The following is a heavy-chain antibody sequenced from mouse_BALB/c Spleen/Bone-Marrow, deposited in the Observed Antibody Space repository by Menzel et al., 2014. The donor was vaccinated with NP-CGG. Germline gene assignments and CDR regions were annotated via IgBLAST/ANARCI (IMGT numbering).Heavy chain of an antibody. V-gene: IGHV1S34*01. CDR2: ISRYNGAT. CDR1: GYSFXGYY. J-gene: IGHJ3*01. Sequence: LVKTGASVKISCKASGYSFXGYYMHWVKQSHGKSLEWIGYISRYNGATSYNQKFKGKATFTVDTSSSTAYMQFNSLTSEDSAVYYCVKGVYGNPFAYWGQGTLVTVSA. D-gene: IGHD2-1*01. CDR3: VKGVYGNPFAY.